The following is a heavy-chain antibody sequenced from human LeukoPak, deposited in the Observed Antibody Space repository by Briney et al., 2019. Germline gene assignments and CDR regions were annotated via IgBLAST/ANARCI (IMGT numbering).Heavy chain of an antibody. D-gene: IGHD3-9*01. CDR1: GGSISSYY. Sequence: SETLSLTCTVSGGSISSYYWSWIRQPPGKGLEWIGYMFYSESTKYNPSLKSRVTISVDKSKNQFSLHMSSVTAADTAVYYCARLPHFDWLLSPDYWGQGTLVTVSS. J-gene: IGHJ4*02. V-gene: IGHV4-59*01. CDR3: ARLPHFDWLLSPDY. CDR2: MFYSEST.